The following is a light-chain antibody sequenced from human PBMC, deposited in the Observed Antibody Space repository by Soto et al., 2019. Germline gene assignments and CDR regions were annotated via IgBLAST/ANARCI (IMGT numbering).Light chain of an antibody. V-gene: IGLV1-40*01. Sequence: QSALTQPPSVTGAPGQRVTISCTGSNSNIGAGYAVHWYQQFPGRVPKPLIYGDTNRPSGVPDRFSGSKSGTSASLAITGLQAEDEAHYYCQSYDSSLPGLLFGVGTKLTVL. CDR3: QSYDSSLPGLL. CDR1: NSNIGAGYA. CDR2: GDT. J-gene: IGLJ2*01.